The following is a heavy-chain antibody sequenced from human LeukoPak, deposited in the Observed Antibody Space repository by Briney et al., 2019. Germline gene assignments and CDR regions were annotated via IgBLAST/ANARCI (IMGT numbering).Heavy chain of an antibody. V-gene: IGHV4-39*01. D-gene: IGHD3-22*01. J-gene: IGHJ1*01. CDR1: GDSSSSSDYY. CDR2: IFYSGPT. CDR3: ARRPYYSDGGGYF. Sequence: SETLSLTCTVSGDSSSSSDYYWGWIRQPPGKGLEWIGHIFYSGPTYYNPSLKSRVTISVDTSKNQFSLKLSSVTAADTAVYYCARRPYYSDGGGYFWGQGTLVTVSS.